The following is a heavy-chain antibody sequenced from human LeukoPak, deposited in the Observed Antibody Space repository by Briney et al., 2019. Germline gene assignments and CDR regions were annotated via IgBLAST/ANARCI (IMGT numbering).Heavy chain of an antibody. J-gene: IGHJ4*02. CDR2: ISSGSSYI. CDR1: GFTFSSYS. V-gene: IGHV3-21*01. CDR3: ARDLIQPPFDY. Sequence: GSLRLSCAASGFTFSSYSMNWVRQAPGKGLEWVSSISSGSSYIYYADSVKGRFTISRDNAKNSLYLQMNSLRAEDTAVYYCARDLIQPPFDYWGQGTLVTVSS. D-gene: IGHD5-18*01.